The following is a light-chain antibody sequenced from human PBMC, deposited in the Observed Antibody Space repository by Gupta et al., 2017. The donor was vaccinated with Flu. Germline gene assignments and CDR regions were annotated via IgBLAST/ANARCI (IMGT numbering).Light chain of an antibody. J-gene: IGKJ1*01. CDR2: GAS. CDR1: QSVNSGY. Sequence: EIVLTQSPGTVSLSPGERATLSCRASQSVNSGYLAWYRQKPGQAPRLLIYGASSRANGIPDRFSGSGSGTDFTLTISRREAEDFAVYHCQQYGSSPVTFGQGTKVEIK. V-gene: IGKV3-20*01. CDR3: QQYGSSPVT.